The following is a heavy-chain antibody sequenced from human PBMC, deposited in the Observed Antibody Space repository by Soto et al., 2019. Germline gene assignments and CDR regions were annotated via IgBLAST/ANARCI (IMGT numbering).Heavy chain of an antibody. CDR2: IIPILGIA. CDR1: GGTFSSYT. D-gene: IGHD5-12*01. CDR3: ARDREYSGYEYYFDY. V-gene: IGHV1-69*04. Sequence: SVKVSCKASGGTFSSYTISWVRQAPGQGLEWMGRIIPILGIANYAQKFQGRVTITADKSTSTAYMELSSLRSEDTAVYYCARDREYSGYEYYFDYWGQGTLVTVSS. J-gene: IGHJ4*02.